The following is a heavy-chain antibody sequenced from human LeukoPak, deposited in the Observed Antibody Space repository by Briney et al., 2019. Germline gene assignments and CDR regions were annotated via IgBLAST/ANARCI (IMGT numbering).Heavy chain of an antibody. V-gene: IGHV3-74*01. J-gene: IGHJ4*02. CDR1: GFTFSSYW. D-gene: IGHD4-23*01. CDR2: INWDGSGT. CDR3: ARDVGGNDDY. Sequence: GGSLRLSCAASGFTFSSYWMHWVRQVPGKGLVWVSHINWDGSGTNYADSVKGRFTISRDNAKNTLYLQMNSLRAEDTAVYYCARDVGGNDDYWGQGTLVTVSS.